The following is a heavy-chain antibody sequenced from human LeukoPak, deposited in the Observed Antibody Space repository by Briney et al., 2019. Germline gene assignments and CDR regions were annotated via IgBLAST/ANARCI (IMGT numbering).Heavy chain of an antibody. V-gene: IGHV5-51*01. D-gene: IGHD3-10*01. J-gene: IGHJ3*02. Sequence: GESLKISCKGSGYTFTSYWIDWVRQMPGKGLEWMGVIYPGDSDTGYSPSFQGQVTISADKSISTAYLQWSSLKASDTAMYYCAKRRGSGRDAFNIWGQGTMVTVSS. CDR2: IYPGDSDT. CDR1: GYTFTSYW. CDR3: AKRRGSGRDAFNI.